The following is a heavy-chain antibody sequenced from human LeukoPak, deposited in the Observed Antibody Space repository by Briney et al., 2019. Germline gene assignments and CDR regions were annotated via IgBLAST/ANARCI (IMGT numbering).Heavy chain of an antibody. J-gene: IGHJ4*02. D-gene: IGHD3-3*01. CDR3: ATAPNGYYDFWSGYYSTPRQFDY. Sequence: GESLKISCKGSGYSFTSYWIGWVRQMPGKGLEWMGIIYPGDSDTRYSPSFQSQVTISADKSISTAYLQWSSLKASDTAMYYCATAPNGYYDFWSGYYSTPRQFDYWGQGTLVTVSS. CDR2: IYPGDSDT. V-gene: IGHV5-51*01. CDR1: GYSFTSYW.